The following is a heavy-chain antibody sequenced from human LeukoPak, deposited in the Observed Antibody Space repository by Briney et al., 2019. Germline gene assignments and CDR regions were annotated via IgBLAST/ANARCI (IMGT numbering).Heavy chain of an antibody. D-gene: IGHD3/OR15-3a*01. V-gene: IGHV3-48*04. CDR1: GFTFSSYS. J-gene: IGHJ3*02. CDR2: ISSSGSTI. Sequence: QPGGSLRLSCAASGFTFSSYSMNWVRQAPGKGLEWVSYISSSGSTIYYADSVKGRFTISRDNAKNSLYLQMNSLRAEDTAVYYCARDRRTEGFDIWGQGTMVTVSS. CDR3: ARDRRTEGFDI.